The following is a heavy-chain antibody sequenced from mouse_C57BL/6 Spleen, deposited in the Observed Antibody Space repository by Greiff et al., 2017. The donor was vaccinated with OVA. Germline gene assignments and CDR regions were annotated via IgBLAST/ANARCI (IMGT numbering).Heavy chain of an antibody. CDR3: ASHYGLYYFDY. V-gene: IGHV1-82*01. J-gene: IGHJ2*01. D-gene: IGHD1-2*01. CDR1: GYAFSSSW. CDR2: IYPGDGDT. Sequence: QVQLQQSGPELVKPGASVKISCKASGYAFSSSWMNWVKQRPGKGLEWIGRIYPGDGDTNYNGKFKGKATLTADKSSSTAYMQLSSLTSEDSAVYFCASHYGLYYFDYWGQGTTLTVSS.